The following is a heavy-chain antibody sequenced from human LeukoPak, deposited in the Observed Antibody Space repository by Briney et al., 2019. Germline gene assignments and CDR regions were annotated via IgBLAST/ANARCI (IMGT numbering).Heavy chain of an antibody. CDR3: ARDQTALYCGGDCYSVIDRIGYNWFDP. V-gene: IGHV3-7*01. CDR2: IKQVGSQK. D-gene: IGHD2-21*02. J-gene: IGHJ5*02. CDR1: GFTLSTYW. Sequence: PGWSLRLSCEASGFTLSTYWMRWLRQAPGKELDWVANIKQVGSQKYQEDSVNGRFNISRDNDKNSMYLQMNSLRAEDTAVYYCARDQTALYCGGDCYSVIDRIGYNWFDPWGQGTLVTVSS.